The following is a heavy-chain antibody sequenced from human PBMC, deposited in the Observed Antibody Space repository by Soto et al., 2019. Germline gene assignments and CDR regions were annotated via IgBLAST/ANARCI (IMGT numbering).Heavy chain of an antibody. CDR1: GYTFTGYY. CDR3: ARGRAIFGVVILIAAFDP. CDR2: INPNSGGT. Sequence: ASVKVSCKASGYTFTGYYMHWVRQAPGQGLEWMGWINPNSGGTNYAQKFQGWVTMTRDTSISTAYMELSRLRSDDTAVYYCARGRAIFGVVILIAAFDPWGQGTLVTVYS. D-gene: IGHD3-3*01. J-gene: IGHJ5*02. V-gene: IGHV1-2*04.